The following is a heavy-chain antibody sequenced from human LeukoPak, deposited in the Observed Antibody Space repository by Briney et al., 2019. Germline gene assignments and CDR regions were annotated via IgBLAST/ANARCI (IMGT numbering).Heavy chain of an antibody. CDR2: ISYDGSNK. D-gene: IGHD2-2*03. J-gene: IGHJ4*02. CDR3: AGDPGYCSSTSCFFDY. CDR1: GFTFSSYA. Sequence: GGSLRLSCAASGFTFSSYAMHWVRQAPGKGLEWVAVISYDGSNKYYADSVKGRFTTSRDNSKNTLYLQMNSLRAEDTAVYYCAGDPGYCSSTSCFFDYWGQGTLVTVSS. V-gene: IGHV3-30*04.